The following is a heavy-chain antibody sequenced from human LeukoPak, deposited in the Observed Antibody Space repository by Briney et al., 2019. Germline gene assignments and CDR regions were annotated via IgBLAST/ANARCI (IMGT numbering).Heavy chain of an antibody. CDR2: ISSSGSTI. D-gene: IGHD4/OR15-4a*01. Sequence: GGSLRLSCAASGFTFSSYGMSWARQAPGKGLEWVSYISSSGSTIYYADSVKGRFTISRDNAKNSLYLQMNSLRAEDTAVYYCARDQDYAYFDYWGQGTLVTVSS. CDR1: GFTFSSYG. CDR3: ARDQDYAYFDY. V-gene: IGHV3-48*04. J-gene: IGHJ4*02.